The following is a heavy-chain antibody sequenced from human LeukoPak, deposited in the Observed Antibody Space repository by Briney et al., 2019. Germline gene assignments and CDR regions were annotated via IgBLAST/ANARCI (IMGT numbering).Heavy chain of an antibody. D-gene: IGHD6-13*01. V-gene: IGHV1-18*01. J-gene: IGHJ5*02. CDR3: ARIRAAAAPRGDNWFDP. CDR1: GYTFTSYG. Sequence: ASVTVSCKASGYTFTSYGISWVRQAPGQGLEWMGWISAYNGNTNYAQKLQGRVTMTTDTSTSTAYMELRSLRSDDTAVYYCARIRAAAAPRGDNWFDPWGQGTLVTVSS. CDR2: ISAYNGNT.